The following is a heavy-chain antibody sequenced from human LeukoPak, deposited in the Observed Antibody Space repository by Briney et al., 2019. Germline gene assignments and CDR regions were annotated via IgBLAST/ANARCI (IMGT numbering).Heavy chain of an antibody. J-gene: IGHJ6*02. CDR3: ARAKGAAGTSFLYYYYGMDV. V-gene: IGHV3-21*01. CDR2: ISSSSRDI. CDR1: GFTFTSYA. D-gene: IGHD6-13*01. Sequence: PGGSLRLSCAASGFTFTSYAMNWVRQAPGKGLEWVSSISSSSRDINYADSVKGRFTISRDNAWNSLYLQMNSLRAEDTAVYYCARAKGAAGTSFLYYYYGMDVWGQGTTVTVSS.